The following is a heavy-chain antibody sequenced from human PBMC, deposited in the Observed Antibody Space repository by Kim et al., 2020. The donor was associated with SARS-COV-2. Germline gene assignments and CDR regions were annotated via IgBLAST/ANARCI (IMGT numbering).Heavy chain of an antibody. D-gene: IGHD5-12*01. J-gene: IGHJ4*02. Sequence: EFYYEDSWQGRFTSTSDNARNSLYLEMNSLRVEDTGVYYCARGTRIYDYWGQGTLVTVSS. CDR3: ARGTRIYDY. CDR2: EF. V-gene: IGHV3-7*01.